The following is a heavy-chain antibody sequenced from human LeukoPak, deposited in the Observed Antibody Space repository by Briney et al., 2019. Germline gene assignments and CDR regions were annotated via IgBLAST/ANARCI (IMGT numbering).Heavy chain of an antibody. CDR2: IYYSGST. D-gene: IGHD4-23*01. CDR3: AREPTYGGNSGFDY. J-gene: IGHJ4*02. Sequence: SETLSLTCTVSGGSISSYYWSWIRQPPGKGLEWIGYIYYSGSTNYNPSLKSRVTISVDTSKNQFSLKLSSVTAADTAVYYCAREPTYGGNSGFDYWGQGTLVTVSS. CDR1: GGSISSYY. V-gene: IGHV4-59*01.